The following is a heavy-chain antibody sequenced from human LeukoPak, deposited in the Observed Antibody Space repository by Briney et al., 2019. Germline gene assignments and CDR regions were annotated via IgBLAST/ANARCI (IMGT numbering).Heavy chain of an antibody. D-gene: IGHD1-1*01. CDR3: ARVVVTGTTPFDY. J-gene: IGHJ4*02. Sequence: ASVKVSCKASGYTFTGYYMHWVRQAPGQGLEWMGWINPNSGGTNYAQKFQGRVTMTRDTSISTAYMELSRLRSDDTAVYYCARVVVTGTTPFDYWGQGTLVTVSS. V-gene: IGHV1-2*02. CDR1: GYTFTGYY. CDR2: INPNSGGT.